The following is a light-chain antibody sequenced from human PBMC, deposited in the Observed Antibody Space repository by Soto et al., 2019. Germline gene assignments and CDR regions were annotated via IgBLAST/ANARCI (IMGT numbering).Light chain of an antibody. J-gene: IGLJ2*01. V-gene: IGLV1-40*01. Sequence: QSALTQPPSVSGAPGQRVTISCTGSSSNIGTPYDVHWYQQLPGTAPKLLIYGDSNRPSGVPDRFSGSKSGTSASLAITGLQAEDEADYYCQSYDSSLSVVFGGGTKVTVL. CDR2: GDS. CDR1: SSNIGTPYD. CDR3: QSYDSSLSVV.